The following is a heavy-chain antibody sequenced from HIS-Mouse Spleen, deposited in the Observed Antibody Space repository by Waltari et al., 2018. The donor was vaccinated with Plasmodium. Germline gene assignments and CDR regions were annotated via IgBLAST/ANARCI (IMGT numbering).Heavy chain of an antibody. CDR3: ASSWYWYFDL. CDR2: ISWNSGSI. CDR1: GFTFDDYA. J-gene: IGHJ2*01. D-gene: IGHD6-13*01. Sequence: EVQLVESGGGLVQPGRSLRRSCAASGFTFDDYAMHWVRQAPGKGLEWVSGISWNSGSIGYADSVKGRFTISRDNAKNSLYLQMNSLRAEDTAVYYCASSWYWYFDLWGRGTLVTVSS. V-gene: IGHV3-9*01.